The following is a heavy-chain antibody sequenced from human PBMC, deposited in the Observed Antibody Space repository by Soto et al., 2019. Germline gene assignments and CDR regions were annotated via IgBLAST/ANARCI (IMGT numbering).Heavy chain of an antibody. D-gene: IGHD3-22*01. CDR3: ARGHYDSSGYQPRAFDI. V-gene: IGHV3-11*01. Sequence: PRGSLRLSCAASGFTFRDYYMSWIRQSPGKGLEWVSYISSSGSTIYYADSVKGRFTISRDNAKNSLYLQMNSLRAEDTAVYYCARGHYDSSGYQPRAFDIWGQGTMVTGSS. CDR1: GFTFRDYY. J-gene: IGHJ3*02. CDR2: ISSSGSTI.